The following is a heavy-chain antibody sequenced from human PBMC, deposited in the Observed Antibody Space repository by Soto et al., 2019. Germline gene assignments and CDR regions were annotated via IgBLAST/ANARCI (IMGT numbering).Heavy chain of an antibody. CDR2: ISWNSETL. J-gene: IGHJ5*01. CDR3: TRGSAAVRSYFFDS. D-gene: IGHD1-26*01. V-gene: IGHV3-9*01. CDR1: GFTFDDHA. Sequence: EVQLVESGGGLVQPGKSLRLSCAASGFTFDDHAMHWVRQGPGKGLEWVAHISWNSETLGYEDSVKGRFIISRDNAKNSVYLEMNGLRPEDTAVYFCTRGSAAVRSYFFDSWGQGTLVTVSS.